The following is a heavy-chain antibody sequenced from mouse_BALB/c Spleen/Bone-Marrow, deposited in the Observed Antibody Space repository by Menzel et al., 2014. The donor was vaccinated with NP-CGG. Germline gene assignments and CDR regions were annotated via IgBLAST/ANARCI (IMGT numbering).Heavy chain of an antibody. CDR1: GFNIKDTY. Sequence: EVQLQQSGAELVKPGASVKLSCTASGFNIKDTYMHWVKQRPEQGLEWIGRIDPANGYTNYAPEFQGKATITADTSSNTAYLQLSSLTSEDTAVYYCASKKNYYAMDYWGQGTSVTVSS. CDR2: IDPANGYT. CDR3: ASKKNYYAMDY. J-gene: IGHJ4*01. V-gene: IGHV14-3*02.